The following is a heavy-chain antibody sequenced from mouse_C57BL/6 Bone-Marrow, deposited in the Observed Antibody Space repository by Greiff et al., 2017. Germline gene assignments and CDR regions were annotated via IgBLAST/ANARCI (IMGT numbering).Heavy chain of an antibody. CDR3: ARGWDYYAMDY. CDR1: GFTFSSYA. J-gene: IGHJ4*01. D-gene: IGHD4-1*01. CDR2: ISDGGSYT. V-gene: IGHV5-4*03. Sequence: EVMLVESGGGLVKPGGSLKLSCAASGFTFSSYAMSWVRQTPEKRLEWVATISDGGSYTYYPDNVKGRFTISRDNAKNNLYLHMSHLKSEDTAMYYCARGWDYYAMDYWGQGTSVTVSS.